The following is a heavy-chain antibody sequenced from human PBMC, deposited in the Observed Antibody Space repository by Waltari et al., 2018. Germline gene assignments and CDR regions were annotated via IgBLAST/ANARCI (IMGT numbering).Heavy chain of an antibody. D-gene: IGHD5-18*01. J-gene: IGHJ3*01. CDR2: VSNSNMNS. CDR1: GYTFTNFA. CDR3: ARGRYGYFDV. V-gene: IGHV1-18*04. Sequence: QIQLVQSGAEVKKPGASVKVSCKASGYTFTNFAVNWVRQAPGPGLEYMGWVSNSNMNSNYEQRFQGRVTMTTDTFTSTAYLELRGLESDDTAVYYCARGRYGYFDVWGHGTMVTVSS.